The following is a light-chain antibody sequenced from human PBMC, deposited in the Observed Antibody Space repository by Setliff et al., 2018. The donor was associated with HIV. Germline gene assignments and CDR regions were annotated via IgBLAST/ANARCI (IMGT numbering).Light chain of an antibody. CDR3: SSYTSAPLYG. Sequence: QSVLTQPASVSGSPGQSITISCTGTSSDVGAYNYVSWYQQHPGKAPKLMIFDVSNRPSGVSDRFSGSKSGNTASLTISGLQADDEADYYCSSYTSAPLYGFGTGTKGTVL. CDR2: DVS. V-gene: IGLV2-14*01. CDR1: SSDVGAYNY. J-gene: IGLJ1*01.